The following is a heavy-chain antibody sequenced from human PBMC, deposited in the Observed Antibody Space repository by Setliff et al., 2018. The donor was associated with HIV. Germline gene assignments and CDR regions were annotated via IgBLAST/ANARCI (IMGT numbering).Heavy chain of an antibody. D-gene: IGHD5-18*01. CDR1: GFTFSNYW. CDR2: IKQDGSEK. CDR3: ARPGYSYDRDAFDI. J-gene: IGHJ3*02. V-gene: IGHV3-7*01. Sequence: LRLSCAASGFTFSNYWMSWVRQAPGKGLEWVANIKQDGSEKYYVDSVKGRFTISRDNAKNSLYLQMNSLRAEDTAVYYCARPGYSYDRDAFDIWGQGTMVTVSS.